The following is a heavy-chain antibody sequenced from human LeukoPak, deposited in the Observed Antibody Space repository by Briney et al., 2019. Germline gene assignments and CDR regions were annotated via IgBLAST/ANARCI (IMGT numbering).Heavy chain of an antibody. Sequence: GGSLRLSCAASGFTFSSYAMSWVRQAPGKGLEWVSAISGSGGSTYYADSVKGRSTISRDNSKNTLFLQINSLRAEDTAVYYCAKDAPRYSSSWYDSYNWFDPWGQGTLVTVSS. V-gene: IGHV3-23*01. D-gene: IGHD6-13*01. CDR1: GFTFSSYA. CDR3: AKDAPRYSSSWYDSYNWFDP. CDR2: ISGSGGST. J-gene: IGHJ5*02.